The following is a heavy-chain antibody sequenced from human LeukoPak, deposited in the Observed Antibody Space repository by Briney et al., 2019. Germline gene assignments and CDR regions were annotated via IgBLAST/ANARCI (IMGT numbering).Heavy chain of an antibody. J-gene: IGHJ4*02. CDR1: GGSFSGYF. V-gene: IGHV4-34*01. CDR3: ARGPPQTYFHGNGYYYFDY. CDR2: ITHSGST. D-gene: IGHD3-22*01. Sequence: SETLSLTCAVYGGSFSGYFWTWIRQPPGKGLEWIGEITHSGSTNYNPSPKSRVIISTDTSNSQFSLTLSSVTTADTAVYYCARGPPQTYFHGNGYYYFDYWGQGTLVTVSS.